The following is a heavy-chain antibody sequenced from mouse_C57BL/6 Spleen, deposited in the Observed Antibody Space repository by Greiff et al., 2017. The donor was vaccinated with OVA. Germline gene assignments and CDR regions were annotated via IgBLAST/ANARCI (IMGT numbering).Heavy chain of an antibody. CDR2: IDPEDGET. Sequence: EVQGVESGAELVKPGASVKLSCTASGFNIKDYYMHWVKQRTEQGLAWIGRIDPEDGETKYAPKFQGKATITADQSSNTDYLQLSSLTSEDTAVYYCARSGYYGSNPNWYFDVWGTGTTVTVSS. CDR3: ARSGYYGSNPNWYFDV. D-gene: IGHD1-1*01. V-gene: IGHV14-2*01. J-gene: IGHJ1*03. CDR1: GFNIKDYY.